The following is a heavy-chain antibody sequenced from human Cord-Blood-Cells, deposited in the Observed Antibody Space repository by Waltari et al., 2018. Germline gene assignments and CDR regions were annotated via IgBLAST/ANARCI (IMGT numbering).Heavy chain of an antibody. J-gene: IGHJ6*02. D-gene: IGHD2-21*01. CDR2: IWYDGSNK. V-gene: IGHV3-33*01. Sequence: QVQLVESGGGVVQPGRSLRLSCAAPGFTFSSYGMPWVRQAPGKGMEWVAVIWYDGSNKYYADSVKGRFTISRDNSKNTLYLQMNSLRAEDTAVYYCAREVAYCGGDCYYYYYGMDVWGQGTTVTVSS. CDR1: GFTFSSYG. CDR3: AREVAYCGGDCYYYYYGMDV.